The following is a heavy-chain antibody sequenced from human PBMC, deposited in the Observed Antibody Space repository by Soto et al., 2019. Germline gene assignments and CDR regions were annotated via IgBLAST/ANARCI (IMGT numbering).Heavy chain of an antibody. CDR1: GFTFSSYA. D-gene: IGHD3-3*01. CDR3: AKEDDIIPDYFDY. CDR2: ISGSGGSP. V-gene: IGHV3-23*01. Sequence: GGSLRLSCAASGFTFSSYAMSWVRQAPGKGLEWVSAISGSGGSPYYADAVKGRFTISRDNSKNTLYLQMNSPRAEDTAVYYCAKEDDIIPDYFDYWGQGTLVTVSS. J-gene: IGHJ4*02.